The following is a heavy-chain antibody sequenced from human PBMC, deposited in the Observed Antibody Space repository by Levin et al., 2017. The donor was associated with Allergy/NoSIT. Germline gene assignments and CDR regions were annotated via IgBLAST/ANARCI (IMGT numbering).Heavy chain of an antibody. D-gene: IGHD3-9*01. CDR1: GGSFNNYY. Sequence: PSETLSLTCAVSGGSFNNYYWTWIRQPPGKGLEWIGEINHRGSTNYNASLRSRLTLSVDTSRNQFSLNLTSVTAADTAVYYCARRPTFSPGIPWGQGTLVTVSS. V-gene: IGHV4-34*01. CDR3: ARRPTFSPGIP. J-gene: IGHJ5*02. CDR2: INHRGST.